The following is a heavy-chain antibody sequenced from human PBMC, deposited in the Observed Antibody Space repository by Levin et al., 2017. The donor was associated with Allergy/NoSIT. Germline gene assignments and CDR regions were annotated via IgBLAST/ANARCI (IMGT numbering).Heavy chain of an antibody. CDR1: GITFSNAW. CDR2: IKSKTDGGTT. D-gene: IGHD6-13*01. Sequence: GGSLRLSCAASGITFSNAWMSWARQAPGKGLEWVGRIKSKTDGGTTEYAAPVKGRFTIPRDDSKNTLYLPMNSLKTEDTAVYFCTTYSSSWYYFDYWGQRTLVPVSS. CDR3: TTYSSSWYYFDY. J-gene: IGHJ4*02. V-gene: IGHV3-15*01.